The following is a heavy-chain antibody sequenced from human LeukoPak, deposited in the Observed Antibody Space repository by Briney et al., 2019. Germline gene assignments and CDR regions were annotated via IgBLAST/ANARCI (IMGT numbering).Heavy chain of an antibody. D-gene: IGHD3-10*01. CDR1: GGSISSGGYS. CDR2: IYHSGST. J-gene: IGHJ5*02. Sequence: PSETLSLTCAVSGGSISSGGYSWSWIRQPPGKGLEWIGYIYHSGSTYYNPSLKSRVTISVDRSKNQFSLKLSSVTAADTAVYYCARGLGNYYGSGSYRARPNWFDPWGQGTLVTVSS. CDR3: ARGLGNYYGSGSYRARPNWFDP. V-gene: IGHV4-30-2*01.